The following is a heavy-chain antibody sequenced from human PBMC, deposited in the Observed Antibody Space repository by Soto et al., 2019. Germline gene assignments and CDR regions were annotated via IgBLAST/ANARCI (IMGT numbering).Heavy chain of an antibody. CDR2: IDYNGVT. J-gene: IGHJ4*02. Sequence: SETLSLTCSVSGASISSRDYYWGWIRQTPGKGLEWLGNIDYNGVTYYNPSLKSRVTVSKDTSKNQFSLKVASVTAADTAIYYGGRVMIGTSRHTDSDYWGQGTQVTVSS. V-gene: IGHV4-39*07. CDR1: GASISSRDYY. D-gene: IGHD2-2*01. CDR3: GRVMIGTSRHTDSDY.